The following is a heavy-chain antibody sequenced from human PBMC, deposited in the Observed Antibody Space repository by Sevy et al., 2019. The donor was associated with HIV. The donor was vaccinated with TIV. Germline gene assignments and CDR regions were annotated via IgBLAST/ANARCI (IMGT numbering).Heavy chain of an antibody. CDR1: GFSFSSYG. CDR3: VKEGGGEGGDH. D-gene: IGHD2-21*01. V-gene: IGHV3-30*02. J-gene: IGHJ4*02. CDR2: IQYDGSNN. Sequence: GGSLRLSCAASGFSFSSYGMHWVRQAPGKGLEWMPYIQYDGSNNDYADSVKGRFTISRDNSKNTLYLQMNSLRVEDRAVFYCVKEGGGEGGDHWGQGTLVTVSS.